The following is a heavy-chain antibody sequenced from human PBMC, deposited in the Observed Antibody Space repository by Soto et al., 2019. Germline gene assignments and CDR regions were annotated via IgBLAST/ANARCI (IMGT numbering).Heavy chain of an antibody. D-gene: IGHD1-7*01. V-gene: IGHV3-30*18. J-gene: IGHJ3*01. CDR2: ISHDGSYK. Sequence: PGGSLRLSCAASGFSFTTYVMHWVRQAPGKGLEWVAVISHDGSYKYYGDAVKGRFAISRDTSKNAVYLEMNSLRPEDTAVYYCVKEGTACPGALDDAFDLWGPGTMVTVSS. CDR3: VKEGTACPGALDDAFDL. CDR1: GFSFTTYV.